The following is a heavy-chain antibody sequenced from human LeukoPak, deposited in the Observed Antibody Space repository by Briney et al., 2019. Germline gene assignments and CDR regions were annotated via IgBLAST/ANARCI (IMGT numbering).Heavy chain of an antibody. J-gene: IGHJ6*03. CDR1: GGSISRGSDY. D-gene: IGHD1-26*01. CDR2: IYTSGNT. CDR3: ASAALRHGGSYQEYYYYYMDV. Sequence: PSETLSLTCTVSGGSISRGSDYWNWIRQPAGRGLEWIGRIYTSGNTDYNPSLKSRVTISVDTSKNQFPLKLSSVTAADTAVYYCASAALRHGGSYQEYYYYYMDVWGKGTTVTVSS. V-gene: IGHV4-61*02.